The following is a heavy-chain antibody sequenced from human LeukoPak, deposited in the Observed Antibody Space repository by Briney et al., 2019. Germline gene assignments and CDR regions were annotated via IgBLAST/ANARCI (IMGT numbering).Heavy chain of an antibody. V-gene: IGHV4-4*07. CDR3: ARSLHYGDYNNWNFDL. J-gene: IGHJ2*01. CDR2: IHTSGNT. Sequence: PSETLSLTCTVSGASISSYYWSWIRQPAGQGLEWIGRIHTSGNTNYNPSLKSRVTMPVDTSKNQFSLKLNSVTAADTAVYYCARSLHYGDYNNWNFDLWGRGTLVTVSS. CDR1: GASISSYY. D-gene: IGHD4-17*01.